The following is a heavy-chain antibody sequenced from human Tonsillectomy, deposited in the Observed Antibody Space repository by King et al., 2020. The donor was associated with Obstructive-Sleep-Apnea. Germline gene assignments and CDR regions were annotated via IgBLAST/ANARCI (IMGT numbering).Heavy chain of an antibody. CDR1: GDSIRSGGYY. V-gene: IGHV4-31*03. CDR3: ARSYSSGWHDY. J-gene: IGHJ4*02. CDR2: IYYSGST. Sequence: VQLQESGPGLVKPSQTLSLTCTVSGDSIRSGGYYWSWVRQHPGKGLEWIGYIYYSGSTYYNPSLKSRVTLSVDTSKNQSSLKLSSVTAADTALYYCARSYSSGWHDYWGQGALVTVSS. D-gene: IGHD6-19*01.